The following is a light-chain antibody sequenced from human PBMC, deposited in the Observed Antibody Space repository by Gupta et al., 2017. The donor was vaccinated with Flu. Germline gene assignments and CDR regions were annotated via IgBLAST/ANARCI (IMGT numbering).Light chain of an antibody. Sequence: QSALTQPASVSGSLGQSITISCTGTSSDIGGYNRVSWYQQHPGKAPKLIIYEVSNRPSGLSDRFSGSRSGNTAALTISGLQADDEADYYCSSYTRSTTSIIAWVVGGGTRLTVL. CDR1: SSDIGGYNR. CDR3: SSYTRSTTSIIAWV. J-gene: IGLJ3*02. V-gene: IGLV2-14*01. CDR2: EVS.